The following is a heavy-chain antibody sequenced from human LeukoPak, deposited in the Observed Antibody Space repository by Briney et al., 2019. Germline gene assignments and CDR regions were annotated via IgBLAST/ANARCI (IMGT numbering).Heavy chain of an antibody. Sequence: GGSLRLFCSASGFIFNNYWMTSVRHAPEKEPERVANIKQDGSTVHYVDSVTGRFTVSRDNARNSLYLQMNRLRAEDTAQYYCARDRSYYETSTWDDAFDDWGQGTMVTVSS. CDR1: GFIFNNYW. CDR3: ARDRSYYETSTWDDAFDD. CDR2: IKQDGSTV. V-gene: IGHV3-7*01. J-gene: IGHJ3*01. D-gene: IGHD3-22*01.